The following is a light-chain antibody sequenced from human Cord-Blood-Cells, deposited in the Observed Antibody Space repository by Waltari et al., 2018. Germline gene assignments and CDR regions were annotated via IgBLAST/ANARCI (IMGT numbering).Light chain of an antibody. V-gene: IGKV1-39*01. CDR3: QQSYSTPMYT. J-gene: IGKJ2*01. CDR1: QSSSSY. Sequence: DIQMNQSPSSLSASVGDRVTITCRASQSSSSYLNWYQQKPGRAPKLLIYAASSFQSGVPSRFSGSGSGTDFTLTISSLQPEDFATDYCQQSYSTPMYTFGQGTKLEIK. CDR2: AAS.